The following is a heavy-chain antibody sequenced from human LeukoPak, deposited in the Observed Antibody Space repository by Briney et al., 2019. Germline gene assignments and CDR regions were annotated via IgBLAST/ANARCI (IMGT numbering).Heavy chain of an antibody. D-gene: IGHD3-3*01. CDR1: GWSFSGYY. V-gene: IGHV4-34*01. CDR3: ATLRKTRFLEWTRERIDY. Sequence: PSETLSLTCAVYGWSFSGYYCTRIRQPPGKGREWIEEFNHIGSTNYNPTLTSLVTLSVETFKNQFSLKVSSVTAADTAVYYCATLRKTRFLEWTRERIDYWGQGTLVTVSS. J-gene: IGHJ4*02. CDR2: FNHIGST.